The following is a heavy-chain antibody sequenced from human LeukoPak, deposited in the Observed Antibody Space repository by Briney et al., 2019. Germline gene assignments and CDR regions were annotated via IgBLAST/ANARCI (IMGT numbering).Heavy chain of an antibody. CDR3: AKGMVRGVTTGYGMDV. V-gene: IGHV3-23*01. CDR2: ISGSGGST. CDR1: GFTFSSYA. Sequence: GGSLRLSCTASGFTFSSYAMSWVRQAPGKGLEWVSAISGSGGSTYYADSVKGRFTISRDNSKNTLFLQMNSLRAEDTAVYYCAKGMVRGVTTGYGMDVWGQGTTVTVSS. J-gene: IGHJ6*02. D-gene: IGHD3-10*01.